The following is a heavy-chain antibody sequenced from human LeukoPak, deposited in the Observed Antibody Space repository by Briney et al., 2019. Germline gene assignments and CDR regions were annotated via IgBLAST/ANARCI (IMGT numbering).Heavy chain of an antibody. CDR2: IYYSGST. V-gene: IGHV4-39*01. CDR3: ARIAAMFRGPYLFYYMDV. Sequence: SETLSLTCTVSGGSISSSSYYWGWIRQPPGKGLEWIGSIYYSGSTYYNPSLKSRVTISVDTSKNQFSLKLSSVTAADTAVFYCARIAAMFRGPYLFYYMDVWGKGTTVTISS. D-gene: IGHD3-10*01. CDR1: GGSISSSSYY. J-gene: IGHJ6*03.